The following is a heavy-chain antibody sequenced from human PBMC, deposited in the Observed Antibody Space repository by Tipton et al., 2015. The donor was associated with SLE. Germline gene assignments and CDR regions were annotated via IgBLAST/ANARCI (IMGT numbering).Heavy chain of an antibody. D-gene: IGHD6-6*01. CDR1: GYTFTTYE. J-gene: IGHJ4*02. CDR2: VNPNTENR. V-gene: IGHV1-8*01. CDR3: ARDSASSRSYYFEY. Sequence: QSGAEVKKPGASVKVSCKASGYTFTTYELNWVRQATGHGLEWMGWVNPNTENRAYAQKFQGRVAITTDEGTATAYMELDSLTSEDTAVYYCARDSASSRSYYFEYWGQGTLITVST.